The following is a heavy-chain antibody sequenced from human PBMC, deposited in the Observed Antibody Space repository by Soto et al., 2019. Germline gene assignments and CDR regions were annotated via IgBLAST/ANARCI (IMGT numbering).Heavy chain of an antibody. Sequence: QQPGKGLEWIGYIDDSGSTYYPPSLKSRGTISVDTSKNQFSLKLTSVTAADTFFFQAEDGIRGLCTVSAFLLNRSSDL. CDR3: EDGIRGLCTVSAFLLNRSSDL. V-gene: IGHV4-30-4*06. CDR2: IDDSGST. D-gene: IGHD2-15*01. J-gene: IGHJ2*01.